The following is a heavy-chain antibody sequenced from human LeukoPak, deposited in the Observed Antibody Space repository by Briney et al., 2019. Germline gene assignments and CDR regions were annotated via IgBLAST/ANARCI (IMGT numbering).Heavy chain of an antibody. J-gene: IGHJ5*02. CDR3: ARDMSSGWYNWFDP. Sequence: SETLSLTCTVSGGSISSYYWSWIRQPAGKGLEWIGRIYTSGSTNYNPSLKSRVTMSVDTSKNQFSLKLSSVTAADTAVYYCARDMSSGWYNWFDPWGQGTLVTVS. CDR2: IYTSGST. CDR1: GGSISSYY. D-gene: IGHD6-19*01. V-gene: IGHV4-4*07.